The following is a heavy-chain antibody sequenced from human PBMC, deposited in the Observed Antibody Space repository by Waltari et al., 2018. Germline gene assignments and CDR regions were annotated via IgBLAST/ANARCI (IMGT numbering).Heavy chain of an antibody. CDR1: GGSISSYY. CDR2: IYYSGST. Sequence: QVQLQESGPGLVKPSETLSLTCTVSGGSISSYYGSWIRQPPGKGLEWIGYIYYSGSTNYNPSLKSRVTISVDTSKNQFSLKLSSVTAADTAVYYCARHPRDRYGDRRGYFDLWGRGTLVTVSS. D-gene: IGHD4-17*01. V-gene: IGHV4-59*01. CDR3: ARHPRDRYGDRRGYFDL. J-gene: IGHJ2*01.